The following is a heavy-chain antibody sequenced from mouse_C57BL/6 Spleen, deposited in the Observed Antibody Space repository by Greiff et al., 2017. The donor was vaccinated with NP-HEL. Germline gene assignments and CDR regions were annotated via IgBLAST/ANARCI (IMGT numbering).Heavy chain of an antibody. Sequence: EVQRVESGGGLVQPGGSMKLSCVASGFTFSNYWMNWVRQSPEKGLEWVAQIRLKSDNYATHYAESVKGRFTISRDDSKSSVYLQMNNLRAEDTGIYYCTGPLYYYGSSPDYWGQGTTLTVSS. CDR3: TGPLYYYGSSPDY. J-gene: IGHJ2*01. V-gene: IGHV6-3*01. D-gene: IGHD1-1*01. CDR1: GFTFSNYW. CDR2: IRLKSDNYAT.